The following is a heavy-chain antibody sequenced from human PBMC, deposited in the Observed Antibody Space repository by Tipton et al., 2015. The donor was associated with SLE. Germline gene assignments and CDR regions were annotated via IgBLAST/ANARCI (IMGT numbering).Heavy chain of an antibody. Sequence: TLSLTCTVSGGSISSGGHYWTWIRQHPGKGLEFIAFIYFSGRTYYSPSLKSRVTISVDTSENQFSLKLSSVTAADTAVYYCATVRLQRDGWYPWDFWGQGTLVTV. J-gene: IGHJ4*02. CDR2: IYFSGRT. CDR3: ATVRLQRDGWYPWDF. V-gene: IGHV4-31*03. D-gene: IGHD6-19*01. CDR1: GGSISSGGHY.